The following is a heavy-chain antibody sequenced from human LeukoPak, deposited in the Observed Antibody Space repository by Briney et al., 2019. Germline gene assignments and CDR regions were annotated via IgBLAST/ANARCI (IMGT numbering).Heavy chain of an antibody. CDR3: ARHPSSAWHADY. CDR2: ISYSGTT. CDR1: GGSISTSSYC. D-gene: IGHD6-25*01. J-gene: IGHJ4*01. Sequence: PSEILSLTCTVSGGSISTSSYCWGWIRQPPGKGLEWIGSISYSGTTYYNPSLKSRVTISVDTSNNQFSLRLTSVTAADTAVYFCARHPSSAWHADYWGHGTLVTVSS. V-gene: IGHV4-39*01.